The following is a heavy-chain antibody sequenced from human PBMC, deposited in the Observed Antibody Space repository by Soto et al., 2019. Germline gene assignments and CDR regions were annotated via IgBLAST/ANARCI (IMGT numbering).Heavy chain of an antibody. CDR3: ARFLVIVPASMGGLFDP. J-gene: IGHJ5*02. CDR1: GFSLTTSGVG. Sequence: QITLKESGPTLVKPTQTLTLTCTFSGFSLTTSGVGVGWIRQPPGKALEWLALIYWDDDKRYSPSLKSRLTITKDTPKNQVVLTMTNMDPVDTATYYCARFLVIVPASMGGLFDPWGQGTLVTVSS. CDR2: IYWDDDK. D-gene: IGHD2-2*01. V-gene: IGHV2-5*02.